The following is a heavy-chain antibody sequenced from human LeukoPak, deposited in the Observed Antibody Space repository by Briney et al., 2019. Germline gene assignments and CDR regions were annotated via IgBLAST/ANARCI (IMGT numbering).Heavy chain of an antibody. D-gene: IGHD1-26*01. CDR3: ARSSTLGSWYYDL. Sequence: KSGGSLRLSCAASGFIFRDYYMSWMSQAQGKGLEWDSYISDISDYTNYADSVHGLFTISRDNAKNSLSLQMNSLRVEDTAVYYCARSSTLGSWYYDLWGRGTLFTVSS. CDR2: ISDISDYT. V-gene: IGHV3-11*03. J-gene: IGHJ2*01. CDR1: GFIFRDYY.